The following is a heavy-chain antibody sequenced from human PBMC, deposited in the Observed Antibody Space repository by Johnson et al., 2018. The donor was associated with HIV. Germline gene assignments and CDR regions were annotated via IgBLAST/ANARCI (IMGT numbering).Heavy chain of an antibody. Sequence: QVQLLESGGGVVQPGGSLRLSCAASGFTFSSYGMHWVRQAPGKGLEWVAFIRYDGSNKYYADSVKGRFTISRDNGNNSLYLQMNSLRAEDAAVYYCTGRDLLRAFDSWGQGTMVTVSS. CDR2: IRYDGSNK. J-gene: IGHJ3*02. CDR3: TGRDLLRAFDS. CDR1: GFTFSSYG. V-gene: IGHV3-30*02. D-gene: IGHD2-15*01.